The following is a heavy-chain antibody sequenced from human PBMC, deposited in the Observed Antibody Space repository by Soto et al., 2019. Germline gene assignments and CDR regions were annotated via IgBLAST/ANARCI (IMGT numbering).Heavy chain of an antibody. V-gene: IGHV4-59*01. J-gene: IGHJ2*01. D-gene: IGHD1-1*01. CDR2: IYYSGST. Sequence: QVQLQESGPGLVKPSETLSLTCTVSGGSISSYYWSWIRQPPGKGLEWLGYIYYSGSTNYNPSLKSRVTISVDTSKNQFSLKLSSVTAADTAVYYCARERPGELEPLHNWYFDLWGRGTLVTVSS. CDR3: ARERPGELEPLHNWYFDL. CDR1: GGSISSYY.